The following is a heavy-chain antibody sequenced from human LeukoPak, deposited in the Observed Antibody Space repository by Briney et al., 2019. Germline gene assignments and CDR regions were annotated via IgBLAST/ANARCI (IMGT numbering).Heavy chain of an antibody. CDR3: AKYGSGTY. Sequence: SETLSLTCTVSGGSISSSRYYWAWIRQPPGKGLEWIGSVFYTGTTDYNPSLNSRVTISIDTSKNQFSLNLGSVTAADLAFYYCAKYGSGTYWGQGTLVTVSS. CDR2: VFYTGTT. V-gene: IGHV4-39*01. CDR1: GGSISSSRYY. J-gene: IGHJ4*02. D-gene: IGHD3-10*01.